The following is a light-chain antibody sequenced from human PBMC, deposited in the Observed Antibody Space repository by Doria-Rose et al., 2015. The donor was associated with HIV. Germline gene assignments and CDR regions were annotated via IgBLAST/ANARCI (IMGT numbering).Light chain of an antibody. CDR2: DAS. V-gene: IGKV3-20*01. CDR1: QRVKSSY. Sequence: TQSPGTLSLSPGESATLSCRASQRVKSSYLAWYQQKPGQAPRLLIYDASTRATGIPDRFSCSGSGTDFTLTISKLEPEDVAVYYCQQYGTSRGTFGQGTRLEIK. CDR3: QQYGTSRGT. J-gene: IGKJ5*01.